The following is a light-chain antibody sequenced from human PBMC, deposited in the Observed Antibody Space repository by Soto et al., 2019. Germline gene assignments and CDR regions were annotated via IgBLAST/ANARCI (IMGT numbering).Light chain of an antibody. J-gene: IGLJ1*01. CDR2: EVS. CDR1: SSDVGSYNL. Sequence: QSALTQPASVSGSPVQSITISFTGTSSDVGSYNLISWYQQYPDKAPKLVIHEVSKPPPGVSNRFSGSKSGNTASLTISGLQADDEADYYCCSYAGSSTFYVFGSGTKVTVL. V-gene: IGLV2-23*02. CDR3: CSYAGSSTFYV.